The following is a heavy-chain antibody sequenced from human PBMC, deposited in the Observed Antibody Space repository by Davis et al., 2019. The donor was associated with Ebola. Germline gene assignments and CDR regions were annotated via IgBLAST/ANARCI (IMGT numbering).Heavy chain of an antibody. CDR3: ARERSWGIGQPFDY. J-gene: IGHJ4*02. D-gene: IGHD3-16*01. V-gene: IGHV1-3*01. Sequence: ASVKVSCKASGYTFTSCAMHWVRQAPGQRLEWMGWINAGNGNTKYSQKFQGRVTITRDTSASTAYMELSSLRSEDTAVYYCARERSWGIGQPFDYWGQGTLVTVSS. CDR1: GYTFTSCA. CDR2: INAGNGNT.